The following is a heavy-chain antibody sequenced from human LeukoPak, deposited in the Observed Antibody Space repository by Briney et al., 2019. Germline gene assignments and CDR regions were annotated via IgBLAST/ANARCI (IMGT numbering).Heavy chain of an antibody. D-gene: IGHD3-22*01. V-gene: IGHV3-21*01. CDR3: VRGDSREL. CDR2: IGRSSIDK. CDR1: GFTFNTFT. Sequence: PGGSLRLSCAASGFTFNTFTMNWVRQAPGKGLEWVSSIGRSSIDKYYADSVRGRSTISRDNAKNSLYVQMSSLRAEDTAVYYCVRGDSRELWGQGTLVTVSS. J-gene: IGHJ4*02.